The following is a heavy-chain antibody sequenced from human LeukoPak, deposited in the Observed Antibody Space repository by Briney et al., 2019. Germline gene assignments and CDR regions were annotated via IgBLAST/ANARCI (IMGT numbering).Heavy chain of an antibody. Sequence: GGSLRLSCAASGLTFSSYSMNWVRQAPGKGLERVSYISSSSSTIYYADSVKGRFTISRDNAKNSLYLQMNSLRAEDTAVYYCARGRYYMDVWGKGTTVTVSS. CDR3: ARGRYYMDV. CDR1: GLTFSSYS. V-gene: IGHV3-48*01. CDR2: ISSSSSTI. J-gene: IGHJ6*03.